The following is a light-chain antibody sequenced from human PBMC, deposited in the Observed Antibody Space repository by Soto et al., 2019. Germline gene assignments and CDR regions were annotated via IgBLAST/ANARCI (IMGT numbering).Light chain of an antibody. Sequence: QSALTQPPSASGTPGQRFTISGSGSNSNIGSNTVNWYQHLPGMAPKLLIHSDNQRPSGVPDRFSGYKSGTSASLAISGLQSEDEADYYCAAWDDSLNGYVFGTGTKLTVL. CDR3: AAWDDSLNGYV. J-gene: IGLJ1*01. V-gene: IGLV1-44*01. CDR1: NSNIGSNT. CDR2: SDN.